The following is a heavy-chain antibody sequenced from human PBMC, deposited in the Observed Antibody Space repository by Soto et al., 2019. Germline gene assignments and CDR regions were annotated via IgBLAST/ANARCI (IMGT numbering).Heavy chain of an antibody. D-gene: IGHD6-19*01. J-gene: IGHJ4*02. Sequence: SETKSHTNTFSDLYISIGSYYLSWIRQPPGKGLEWIGSIYYSGSTYYNPSLKSRVTISVDTSKNQFSLKLSSVTAADTAVYYCARNAVHSSGFTDYWGQGTLVTVSS. V-gene: IGHV4-39*01. CDR1: DLYISIGSYY. CDR2: IYYSGST. CDR3: ARNAVHSSGFTDY.